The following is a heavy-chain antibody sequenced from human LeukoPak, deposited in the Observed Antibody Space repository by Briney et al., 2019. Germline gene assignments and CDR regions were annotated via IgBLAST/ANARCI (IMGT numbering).Heavy chain of an antibody. V-gene: IGHV3-66*01. Sequence: GGSLRLSCAASGFTVSSNYMSWVRQAPGKGLEWVSIIYSGGSTYYADSVKGRFTISRDHSKNTLYLQMNSLRAEDTAVYYCARGPYYYDAFDIWGQGTMVTVSS. D-gene: IGHD3-10*01. CDR1: GFTVSSNY. J-gene: IGHJ3*02. CDR3: ARGPYYYDAFDI. CDR2: IYSGGST.